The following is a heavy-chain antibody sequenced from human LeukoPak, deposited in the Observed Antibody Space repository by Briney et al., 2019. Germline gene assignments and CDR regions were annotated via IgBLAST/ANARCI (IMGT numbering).Heavy chain of an antibody. Sequence: GSLGLSFPASGFPFNSYSMNWVRQAPWKGLEWVSSISSSSTYIQYADSVKGGFTVSRDNAKNSLFLQMNSLRVEDTAVYYCARITLVRGVVKREIDYWGQGTLVTVSS. V-gene: IGHV3-21*01. D-gene: IGHD3-10*01. CDR1: GFPFNSYS. CDR3: ARITLVRGVVKREIDY. CDR2: ISSSSTYI. J-gene: IGHJ4*02.